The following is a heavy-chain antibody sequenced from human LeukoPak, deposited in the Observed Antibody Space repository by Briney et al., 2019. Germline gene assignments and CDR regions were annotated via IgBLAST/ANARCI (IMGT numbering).Heavy chain of an antibody. CDR2: ISSYNGNK. J-gene: IGHJ4*02. CDR3: ARDERCCSSTSSRIAAADFIVDY. Sequence: AAVKVSCKASGYTFTSYGISWVGQAPGQGLEWMGWISSYNGNKNYAQKLQGRVTMSTDTSRSTAYMELRSLRSDDTAVYYWARDERCCSSTSSRIAAADFIVDYWGQGTLVTVSS. V-gene: IGHV1-18*01. D-gene: IGHD2-2*01. CDR1: GYTFTSYG.